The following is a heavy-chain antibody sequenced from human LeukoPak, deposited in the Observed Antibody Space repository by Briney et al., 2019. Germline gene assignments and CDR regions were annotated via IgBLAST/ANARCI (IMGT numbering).Heavy chain of an antibody. V-gene: IGHV4-4*02. CDR3: ARASITMVRGFDY. CDR1: GGSISSSNW. CDR2: IYHSGST. Sequence: SGTLSLTCAVSGGSISSSNWWSWVRQPPGQGLEWIGEIYHSGSTNYNPSLKSRVTISVDKSKNQFSLKLSSVTAADTAVYYCARASITMVRGFDYWGQGTLVTVSS. J-gene: IGHJ4*02. D-gene: IGHD3-10*01.